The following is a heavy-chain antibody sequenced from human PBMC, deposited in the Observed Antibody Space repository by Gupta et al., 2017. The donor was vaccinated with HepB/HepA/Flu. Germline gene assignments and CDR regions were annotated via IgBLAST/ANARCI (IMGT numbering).Heavy chain of an antibody. V-gene: IGHV3-23*01. Sequence: QPGGSLRLSCAASGFTFSSYAMSWVRQAPGKGLEWVSGISGSGGNTYYADSVKGRFTISRDNSKNTLYLQMNSLRADDTAVYYCAKDGCSGGSCGAPFEYWGQGTLVTVAS. D-gene: IGHD2-15*01. CDR3: AKDGCSGGSCGAPFEY. J-gene: IGHJ4*02. CDR2: ISGSGGNT. CDR1: GFTFSSYA.